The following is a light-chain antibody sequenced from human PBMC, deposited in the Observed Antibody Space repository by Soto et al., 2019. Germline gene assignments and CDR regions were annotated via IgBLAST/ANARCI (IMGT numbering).Light chain of an antibody. V-gene: IGKV1-6*01. CDR1: QDIRDE. J-gene: IGKJ1*01. Sequence: IQMTQSPSSLAASVGDRVTITCRASQDIRDELGWFQQKPGKAPKRLIYAASSLQSGVPSRFSGSGSGTDFTLTISSLQPEDFASYYCLHDYTYPRTFGQGTKVEIK. CDR2: AAS. CDR3: LHDYTYPRT.